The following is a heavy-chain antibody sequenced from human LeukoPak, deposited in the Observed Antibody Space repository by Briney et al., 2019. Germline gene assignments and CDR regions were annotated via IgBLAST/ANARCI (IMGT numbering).Heavy chain of an antibody. CDR3: AGVWRGVAAAGTDY. CDR1: GFTFSSYA. Sequence: PGGSLRLSCAASGFTFSSYAMHWVRQAPGKGLEWVAVISYDGSNKYYADSVKGRFTISRDNSKNTLYLQMNSLRAEDTAVYYCAGVWRGVAAAGTDYWGQGTLVTVSS. D-gene: IGHD6-13*01. J-gene: IGHJ4*02. V-gene: IGHV3-30-3*01. CDR2: ISYDGSNK.